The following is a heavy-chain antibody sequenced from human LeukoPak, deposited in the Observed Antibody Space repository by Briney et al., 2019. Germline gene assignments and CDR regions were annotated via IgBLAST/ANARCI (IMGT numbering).Heavy chain of an antibody. CDR2: INSRSNDI. V-gene: IGHV3-21*06. CDR1: GFSFSDYS. J-gene: IGHJ5*02. D-gene: IGHD6-13*01. Sequence: GGSLRLSCVASGFSFSDYSMNWVRQAPGRGLEWVSSINSRSNDIYYADSVKGRFTISRDNAKNSLYLQMNSLRAEDMAVYYCAREGRAYRYSSSWYPTPSWFDPWGQGTLVTVSS. CDR3: AREGRAYRYSSSWYPTPSWFDP.